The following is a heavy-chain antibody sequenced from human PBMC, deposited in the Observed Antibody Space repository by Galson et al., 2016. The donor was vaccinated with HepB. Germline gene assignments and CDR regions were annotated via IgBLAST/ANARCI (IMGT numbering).Heavy chain of an antibody. CDR1: GFSLSTSGEG. CDR3: AHSAAQQCGDGCYSSSVWFDP. V-gene: IGHV2-5*02. D-gene: IGHD2-21*01. J-gene: IGHJ5*02. Sequence: PALVKPTQTLTLTCTFSGFSLSTSGEGVGWIRQPPGKALEWLALIYWDEDKRYSPSLKSRLTITKDTSKNQVVLTMTNVDPVETATYFCAHSAAQQCGDGCYSSSVWFDPWGQGTLVTVSS. CDR2: IYWDEDK.